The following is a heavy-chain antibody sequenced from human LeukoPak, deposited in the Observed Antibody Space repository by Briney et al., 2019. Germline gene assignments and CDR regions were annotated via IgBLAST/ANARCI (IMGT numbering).Heavy chain of an antibody. D-gene: IGHD6-13*01. CDR3: ARVGSSWDPVFDY. Sequence: SQTLSLTCTVSGGSISSGDYYWSWIRQPPGKGLEWIGYIYYSGSTYYDPSLKSRVTISVDTSKNQFSLKLSSVTAADTAVYYCARVGSSWDPVFDYWGQGTLVTVSS. V-gene: IGHV4-30-4*01. CDR1: GGSISSGDYY. J-gene: IGHJ4*02. CDR2: IYYSGST.